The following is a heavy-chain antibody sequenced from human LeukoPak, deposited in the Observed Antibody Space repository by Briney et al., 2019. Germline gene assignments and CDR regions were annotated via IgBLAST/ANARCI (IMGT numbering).Heavy chain of an antibody. CDR1: GFTFSAYG. J-gene: IGHJ5*02. CDR2: IWYDGSNK. D-gene: IGHD3-16*01. Sequence: GGSLRLSCAASGFTFSAYGMHWVRQAPCKGLEWVAVIWYDGSNKYYADSVKGRFTISRDNSKNTLYLQINSLRAEDTAVYYCSRERASAALGWFDPWGQGTLVTVSS. CDR3: SRERASAALGWFDP. V-gene: IGHV3-33*01.